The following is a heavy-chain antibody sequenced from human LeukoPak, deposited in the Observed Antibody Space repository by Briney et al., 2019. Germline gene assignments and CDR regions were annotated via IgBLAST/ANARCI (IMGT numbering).Heavy chain of an antibody. CDR1: GGTFSSYA. V-gene: IGHV1-69*04. Sequence: ASVKVSCKASGGTFSSYAISWVRQAPGQGLEWMGRIIPILGIANYAQKFQGRATITADKSTSTAYMELSSLRSEDTAVYYCARDRHWEVQLDYWGQGTLVTVSS. CDR3: ARDRHWEVQLDY. D-gene: IGHD5-24*01. CDR2: IIPILGIA. J-gene: IGHJ4*02.